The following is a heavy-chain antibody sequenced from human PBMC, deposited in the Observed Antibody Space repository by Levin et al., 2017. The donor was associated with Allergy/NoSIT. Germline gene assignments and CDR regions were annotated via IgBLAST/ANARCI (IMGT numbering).Heavy chain of an antibody. J-gene: IGHJ4*02. CDR2: ISGTSGYI. V-gene: IGHV3-21*06. Sequence: ASLPLSFAASCFRFRNFGMNWVRQAPGKGLEWVSSISGTSGYISYADSVKGRFTISRDDAKNSLSLQMSSLRVEDTAVYFCTRGVLDSWGQGTLVTVSS. CDR1: CFRFRNFG. CDR3: TRGVLDS.